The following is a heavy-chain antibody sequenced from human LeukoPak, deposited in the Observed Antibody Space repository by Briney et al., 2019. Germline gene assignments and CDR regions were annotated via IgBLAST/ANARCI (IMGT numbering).Heavy chain of an antibody. Sequence: SETLSLTCAVNGGSFRGYYWTWIRQPPGKGLEWIGEVNHNGGTNYSPSLKSRITISVDTSKNQFSLKLNSVTAADTAVYFCARGIVLPGYASFDYWGQGTPVTVSS. D-gene: IGHD2-8*02. CDR1: GGSFRGYY. CDR2: VNHNGGT. CDR3: ARGIVLPGYASFDY. V-gene: IGHV4-34*01. J-gene: IGHJ4*02.